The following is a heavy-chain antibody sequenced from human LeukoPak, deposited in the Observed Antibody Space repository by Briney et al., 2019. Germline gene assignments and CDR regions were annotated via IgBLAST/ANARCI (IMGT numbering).Heavy chain of an antibody. CDR2: IKSDGSET. J-gene: IGHJ4*02. Sequence: GGSLRLSCAASGFTFSRHWMHWVRQGPGKGLEWVSSIKSDGSETQYADSVKGRFTISRDNAHNTLYLQMTSLRPEDTAIYYCARVISYFDLWGQGTLVTASS. CDR3: ARVISYFDL. CDR1: GFTFSRHW. D-gene: IGHD3-3*02. V-gene: IGHV3-74*01.